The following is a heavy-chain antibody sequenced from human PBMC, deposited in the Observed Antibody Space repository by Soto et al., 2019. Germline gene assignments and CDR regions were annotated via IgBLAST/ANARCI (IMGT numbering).Heavy chain of an antibody. CDR2: ISAYNGNT. Sequence: ASVKVSCKASGYTFTSYGISWVRQAPGQGLEWMGWISAYNGNTNYAQKLQGRVTMTTDTSTSTAYMELRSLRSDDTAVYYCARGTYPPVRHRGYYYYYYMDVWGKGTTVTVSS. V-gene: IGHV1-18*01. D-gene: IGHD3-10*01. J-gene: IGHJ6*03. CDR3: ARGTYPPVRHRGYYYYYYMDV. CDR1: GYTFTSYG.